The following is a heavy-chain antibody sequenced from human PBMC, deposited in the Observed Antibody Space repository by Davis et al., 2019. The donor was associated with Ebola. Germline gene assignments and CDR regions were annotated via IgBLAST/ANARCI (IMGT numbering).Heavy chain of an antibody. V-gene: IGHV3-30-3*01. Sequence: GESLKISCAASGFTFSSYSLHWVRQAPGKGLEWVAVISYDGSNKYYADSAKGRFTISRDNSKNTLNLQMNSLRAEDTAVYYCAKVKNWNYGDYWGQGTLVTVSS. CDR3: AKVKNWNYGDY. CDR2: ISYDGSNK. CDR1: GFTFSSYS. J-gene: IGHJ4*02. D-gene: IGHD1-7*01.